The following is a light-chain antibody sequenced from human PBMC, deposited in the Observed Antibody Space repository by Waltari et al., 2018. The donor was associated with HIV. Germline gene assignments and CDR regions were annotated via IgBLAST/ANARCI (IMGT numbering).Light chain of an antibody. V-gene: IGLV2-8*01. J-gene: IGLJ1*01. Sequence: QSVSISCTGATSDVGAFKYVSWYQQHPGKAPKLLIYDVTKRPSGVPDRFSGSKSGNTASLTVSGLQAEDEAHYYCSSYAGSSMSYAFGTGTKVTVL. CDR3: SSYAGSSMSYA. CDR2: DVT. CDR1: TSDVGAFKY.